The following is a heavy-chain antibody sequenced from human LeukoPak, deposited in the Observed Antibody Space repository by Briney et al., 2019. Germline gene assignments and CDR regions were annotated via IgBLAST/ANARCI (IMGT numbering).Heavy chain of an antibody. Sequence: PGGSLRLSCAASGFTFDDYAMHWVRQVPGKGLEWVSLISWDGRADSVKGRFTISRDNNKNSVYVQMTSLTTEDTALYYCAKEGEVPGFFDSWGQGTLVTVSS. D-gene: IGHD3-16*01. CDR3: AKEGEVPGFFDS. V-gene: IGHV3-43D*03. CDR2: ISWDGR. J-gene: IGHJ4*02. CDR1: GFTFDDYA.